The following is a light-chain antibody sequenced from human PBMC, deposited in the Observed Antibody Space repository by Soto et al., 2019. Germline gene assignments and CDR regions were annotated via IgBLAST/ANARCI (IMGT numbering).Light chain of an antibody. J-gene: IGLJ2*01. CDR1: SSDVGGYNY. Sequence: QSALTQPASVSGSAGQSITISCTGTSSDVGGYNYVSWYQQHPGKAPKPMIYDVTTRPSGVSNRFSGSKSGNTASLTISGLQAEDEADYYCSSYTSSSTLVFGGGTKLTVL. V-gene: IGLV2-14*03. CDR2: DVT. CDR3: SSYTSSSTLV.